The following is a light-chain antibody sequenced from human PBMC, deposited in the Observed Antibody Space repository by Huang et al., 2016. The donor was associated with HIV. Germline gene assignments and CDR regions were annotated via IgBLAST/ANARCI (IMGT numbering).Light chain of an antibody. Sequence: DIVMTQSPLFLPVSPGAPASISCTSSQSLLDMRDFNDLEWYRQKPGQSPQLLIYLASNRAAGVPVKFSGSGSGTNFTLTISGVEPEDAAIYYCMQALQTPRAFGQGTRLEIK. CDR3: MQALQTPRA. J-gene: IGKJ1*01. V-gene: IGKV2-28*01. CDR1: QSLLDMRDFND. CDR2: LAS.